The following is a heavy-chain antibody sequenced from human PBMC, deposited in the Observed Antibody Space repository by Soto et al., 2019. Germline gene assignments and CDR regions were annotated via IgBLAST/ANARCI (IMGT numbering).Heavy chain of an antibody. D-gene: IGHD5-12*01. CDR3: ARGFIVATIAQNYYYFYGMDV. CDR1: GWSLSGYY. Sequence: SGSLGLTCAAGGWSLSGYYWSWIRQPPGRGLEWIGEINHSGSTNYNPSLKSRVTISVDTSKNQFSLKLSSVTAADTAVYYCARGFIVATIAQNYYYFYGMDVWGQGTTVTVSS. J-gene: IGHJ6*02. CDR2: INHSGST. V-gene: IGHV4-34*01.